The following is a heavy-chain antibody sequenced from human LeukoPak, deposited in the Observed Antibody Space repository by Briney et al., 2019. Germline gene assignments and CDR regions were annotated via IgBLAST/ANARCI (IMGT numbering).Heavy chain of an antibody. CDR2: INHSGST. V-gene: IGHV4-34*01. CDR1: GGSLSGYY. J-gene: IGHJ4*02. D-gene: IGHD5-18*01. Sequence: KPSETLSLTCAVYGGSLSGYYWSWIRQPPGKGLEWIGEINHSGSTSYNPSLKSRVTISVDTSKNQFSLKLSSVTAADTAVYYCAKRAVDTAMVGFDYWGQGTLVTVSS. CDR3: AKRAVDTAMVGFDY.